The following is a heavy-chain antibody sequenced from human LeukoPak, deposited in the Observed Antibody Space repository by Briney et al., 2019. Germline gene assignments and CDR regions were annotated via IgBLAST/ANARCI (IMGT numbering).Heavy chain of an antibody. V-gene: IGHV4-38-2*02. CDR1: GYSISSGYY. J-gene: IGHJ6*03. CDR3: ARGGDYDYVWGSYRYRDYYYMDV. CDR2: VYHVGTT. D-gene: IGHD3-16*02. Sequence: PSETLSLTCTVSGYSISSGYYWGWIRQPPGKGLEWIVVYHVGTTDYNPSLRSRVTISVDGSKNQFSLKLSSVTAADTAVYYCARGGDYDYVWGSYRYRDYYYMDVWGKGTTVTISS.